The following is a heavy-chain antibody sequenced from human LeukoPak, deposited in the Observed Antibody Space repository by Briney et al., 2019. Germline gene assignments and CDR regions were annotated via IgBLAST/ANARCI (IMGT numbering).Heavy chain of an antibody. D-gene: IGHD3-10*01. V-gene: IGHV4-31*03. J-gene: IGHJ6*02. CDR3: ARVRGSLGVDV. CDR2: IYYSGST. Sequence: SETLSLTCTVSGGSISSGSYYWSWIRQHPGKGLEWIGYIYYSGSTYYNPSLKSRLTISVDMSKNQFSLKLSSVTAADTAIYYCARVRGSLGVDVWGQGTTVTVSS. CDR1: GGSISSGSYY.